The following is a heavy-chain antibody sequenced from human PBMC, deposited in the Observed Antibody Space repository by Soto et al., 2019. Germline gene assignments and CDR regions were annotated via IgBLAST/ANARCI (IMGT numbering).Heavy chain of an antibody. D-gene: IGHD3-22*01. J-gene: IGHJ5*02. V-gene: IGHV3-74*01. CDR3: AREVYYYDSSGHPNWFDP. Sequence: TGGSLRLSYAASGFTFSSYWMHWVRQAPGKGLVWVSRINSDGSSTSYADSVKGRFTISRDNAKNTLYLQMNSLRAEDTAVYYCAREVYYYDSSGHPNWFDPWGQGTLVTVSS. CDR1: GFTFSSYW. CDR2: INSDGSST.